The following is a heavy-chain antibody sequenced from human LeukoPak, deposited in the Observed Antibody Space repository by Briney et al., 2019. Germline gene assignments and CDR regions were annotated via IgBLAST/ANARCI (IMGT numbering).Heavy chain of an antibody. CDR1: GGSFSGYY. J-gene: IGHJ1*01. V-gene: IGHV4-34*01. CDR2: INHSGST. Sequence: SETLSLTCAVYGGSFSGYYWSWIRQPPGKGLEWIGEINHSGSTNYNPSLKSRVTISVYTSKNQFSLKLSSVTAADTAVYYCARLKYYYDSSGYRAEYFQHWGQGTLVTVSS. CDR3: ARLKYYYDSSGYRAEYFQH. D-gene: IGHD3-22*01.